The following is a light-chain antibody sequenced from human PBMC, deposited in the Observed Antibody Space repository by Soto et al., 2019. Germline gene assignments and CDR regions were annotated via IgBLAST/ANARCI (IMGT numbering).Light chain of an antibody. J-gene: IGLJ1*01. V-gene: IGLV2-8*01. CDR2: EVS. CDR1: SNDVGGYKY. CDR3: SSYIGGNNYV. Sequence: QSALTQPPSASGSPGQSVTISCTGTSNDVGGYKYVTWYQQHPGKAPKLMIYEVSKRPSGVPDRFSGSKSGNTASLTVSRLQPEDEADYYCSSYIGGNNYVFGTGTKLTVL.